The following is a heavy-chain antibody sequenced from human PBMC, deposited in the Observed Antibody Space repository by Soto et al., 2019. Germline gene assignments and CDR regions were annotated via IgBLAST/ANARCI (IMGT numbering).Heavy chain of an antibody. J-gene: IGHJ4*02. CDR1: GGSISSYY. V-gene: IGHV4-59*08. CDR2: IYYSGST. CDR3: ARLVAAAGTFDY. Sequence: QVQLQESGPGLVKPSETLSLTCTVSGGSISSYYWSWIRQPPGKGLEWIGYIYYSGSTNYNPSLKSRVTISVDTSKNQVSRKLSSVTAADTAVYYCARLVAAAGTFDYWGQGTLVTVSS. D-gene: IGHD6-13*01.